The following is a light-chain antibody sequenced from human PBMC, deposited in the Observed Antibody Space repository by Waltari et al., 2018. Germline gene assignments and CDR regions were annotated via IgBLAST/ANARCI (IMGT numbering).Light chain of an antibody. J-gene: IGLJ3*02. CDR3: CSCAGNYVWV. CDR1: SRDIGRYDI. CDR2: DVS. V-gene: IGLV2-23*02. Sequence: QSALTQPAAVSGSPGQSVTISCTGASRDIGRYDIVSWYQQHPGNAPKLVISDVSKRPSGVFDRFSGSKSGDTASLTISGLQFEDEADYYCCSCAGNYVWVFGGGTRLTVL.